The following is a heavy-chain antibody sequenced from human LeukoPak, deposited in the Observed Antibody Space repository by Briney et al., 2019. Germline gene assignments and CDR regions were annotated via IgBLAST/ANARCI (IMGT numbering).Heavy chain of an antibody. V-gene: IGHV3-23*01. D-gene: IGHD6-19*01. CDR2: TGGSDDNT. Sequence: PGGSLRLSCEVSGLSFNGYAMSWVRHAPGKGLEWVAVTGGSDDNTHYADSVKGRFSISRDTSENRLFLQMNSLRPDDSALYYCTKDLMTGFSSGWYLAYWGQGTLVTVAS. J-gene: IGHJ4*02. CDR3: TKDLMTGFSSGWYLAY. CDR1: GLSFNGYA.